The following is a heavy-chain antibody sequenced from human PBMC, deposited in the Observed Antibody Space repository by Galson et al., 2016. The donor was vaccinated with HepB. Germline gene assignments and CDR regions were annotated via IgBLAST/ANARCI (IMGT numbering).Heavy chain of an antibody. CDR3: VEQRKGAPYGMDV. Sequence: AISGDSVSSNSAAWNWIRQSPSRGLEWLGRTYYRSKWYNDYAVSVKSRIIVNPDTSKNQFPLQLNSVTPEDTAVYYCVEQRKGAPYGMDVWGQGTTVTVSS. J-gene: IGHJ6*02. V-gene: IGHV6-1*01. CDR1: GDSVSSNSAA. CDR2: TYYRSKWYN. D-gene: IGHD1/OR15-1a*01.